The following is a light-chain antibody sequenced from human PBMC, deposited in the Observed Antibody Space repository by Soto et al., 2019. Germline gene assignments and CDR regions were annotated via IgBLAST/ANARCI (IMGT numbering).Light chain of an antibody. CDR2: AAS. J-gene: IGKJ1*01. V-gene: IGKV1-39*01. CDR3: QQSFTTWT. Sequence: DIEVTQYPSSLSASVGDRVTITCRASQSVGNFLNWYQQKPGLPPKYLIYAASNLQSGVPSRFSGSGTGTDFTLTLSNLPPEDFATYHRQQSFTTWTFGQGTKVDI. CDR1: QSVGNF.